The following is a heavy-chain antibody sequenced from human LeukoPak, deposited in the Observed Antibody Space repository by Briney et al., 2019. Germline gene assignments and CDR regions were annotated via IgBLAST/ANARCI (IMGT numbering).Heavy chain of an antibody. CDR2: IYYSGST. CDR1: GGSISSGDYY. Sequence: PSETLSLTCTVSGGSISSGDYYWSWIRQPPGKGLERIGYIYYSGSTYYNPSLKSRVTISVDTSKNQFSLKLSSVTAADTAVYYCERGGRNWFDPWGQGTLVTVSS. CDR3: ERGGRNWFDP. V-gene: IGHV4-30-4*08. J-gene: IGHJ5*02. D-gene: IGHD6-25*01.